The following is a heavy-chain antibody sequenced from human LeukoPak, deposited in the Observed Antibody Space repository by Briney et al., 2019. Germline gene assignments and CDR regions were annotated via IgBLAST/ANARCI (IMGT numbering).Heavy chain of an antibody. V-gene: IGHV3-74*01. D-gene: IGHD3-22*01. J-gene: IGHJ4*02. CDR1: GFTFSIYW. CDR3: ARDLGGSSGYYGSFDY. CDR2: INSDGSST. Sequence: PGGSLRLSCAASGFTFSIYWMHWVRHAPGKGRVWFSRINSDGSSTSYADSVKGRFTISRDNAKNTLYMQMNSLRAEDTAVYYCARDLGGSSGYYGSFDYWGQGTLVTVSS.